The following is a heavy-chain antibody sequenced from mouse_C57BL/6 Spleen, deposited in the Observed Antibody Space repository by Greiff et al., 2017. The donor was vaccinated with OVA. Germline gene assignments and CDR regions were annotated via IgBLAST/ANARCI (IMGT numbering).Heavy chain of an antibody. CDR2: INPSSGYT. D-gene: IGHD2-4*01. CDR3: AKYDYDGPDY. Sequence: VKLVESGAELARPGASVKMSCKASGYTFTSYTMHWVKQRPGQGLEWIGYINPSSGYTKYNQKFKDKATLTADKSSSTAYMQLSSLTSEDSAVYYCAKYDYDGPDYWGQGTTLTVSS. J-gene: IGHJ2*01. CDR1: GYTFTSYT. V-gene: IGHV1-4*01.